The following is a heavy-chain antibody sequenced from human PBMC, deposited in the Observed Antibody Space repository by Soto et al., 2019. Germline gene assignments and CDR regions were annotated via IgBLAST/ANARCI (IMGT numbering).Heavy chain of an antibody. V-gene: IGHV1-69*01. J-gene: IGHJ4*02. CDR1: GGTFSSYA. D-gene: IGHD3-22*01. CDR3: ASIESSGYYYGGPRGFDY. CDR2: IIPIFGTA. Sequence: QVQLVQSGAEVKKPGSSVKVSCKASGGTFSSYAISWVRQAPGQGLEWMGGIIPIFGTANYAQKFQGRVTITADESTSTAYMELSSLRSEDTAMYYCASIESSGYYYGGPRGFDYWGQGTLVTVSS.